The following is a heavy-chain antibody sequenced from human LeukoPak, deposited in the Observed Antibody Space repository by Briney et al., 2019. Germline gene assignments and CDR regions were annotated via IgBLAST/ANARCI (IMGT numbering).Heavy chain of an antibody. D-gene: IGHD2-15*01. CDR2: IYYTGST. CDR3: ARLLVGDPYYMDV. Sequence: SETLSLTCGVSGVSISNFYWSWVRQPPGKGLEWIGSIYYTGSTYYSPSLKSRVTISVDPSKNQFSLRLSSVTAADTAVYYCARLLVGDPYYMDVWGKGTTVTVSS. V-gene: IGHV4-59*01. CDR1: GVSISNFY. J-gene: IGHJ6*03.